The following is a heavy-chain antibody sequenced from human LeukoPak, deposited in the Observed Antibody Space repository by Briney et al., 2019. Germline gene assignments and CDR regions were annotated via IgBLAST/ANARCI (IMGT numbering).Heavy chain of an antibody. CDR2: INPNSGGT. CDR1: GYTFTGYY. D-gene: IGHD3-16*01. CDR3: ATGRLMITFGGVNGLNFDY. Sequence: ASVKVSCKASGYTFTGYYMHWVRQAPGQGLEWMGWINPNSGGTNYAQKFQGRVTMTRDTSINTAHMELSRLRSDDTAVYYCATGRLMITFGGVNGLNFDYWGQGTLVTVSS. J-gene: IGHJ4*02. V-gene: IGHV1-2*02.